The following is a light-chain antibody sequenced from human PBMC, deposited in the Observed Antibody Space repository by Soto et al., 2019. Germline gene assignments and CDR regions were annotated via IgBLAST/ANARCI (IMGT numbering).Light chain of an antibody. CDR2: EVT. Sequence: QSALTQPPSASGSPGQSVAISCTGTSSDVGGYNYVSWYQQHPGKAPKLMIYEVTKRPSGVPDRFSGSKSDNTASLTVSGLQAEDEADYYCSSYAGSNNFGVLFGGGTQVTVL. V-gene: IGLV2-8*01. J-gene: IGLJ3*02. CDR1: SSDVGGYNY. CDR3: SSYAGSNNFGVL.